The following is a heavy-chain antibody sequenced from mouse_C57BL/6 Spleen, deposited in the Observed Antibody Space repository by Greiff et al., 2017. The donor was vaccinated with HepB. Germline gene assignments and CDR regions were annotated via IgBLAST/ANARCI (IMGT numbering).Heavy chain of an antibody. CDR1: GYTFTSYW. J-gene: IGHJ4*01. Sequence: VQLQQPGTELVKPGASVKLSCKASGYTFTSYWMHWVKQRPGQGLEWIGNINPSNGGTNYNEKFKSKATLTVDKSSSTAYMQLSSLTSEDSAVYYCARTPITTVVPYAMDYWGQGTSVTVSS. D-gene: IGHD1-1*01. CDR2: INPSNGGT. CDR3: ARTPITTVVPYAMDY. V-gene: IGHV1-53*01.